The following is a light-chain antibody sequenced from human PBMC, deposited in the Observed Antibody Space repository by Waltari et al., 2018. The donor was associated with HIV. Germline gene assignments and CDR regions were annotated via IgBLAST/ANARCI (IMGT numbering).Light chain of an antibody. CDR2: QDN. Sequence: SYELTQPPSLSVSPGQTASIPCPGDKLGDKYACWYQQKPGQSPVLVIYQDNKRPSGIPERFSGSNSGNTATLTISGTQAVDEADYYCQAWDSSTAFYVFGTGTKVTVL. CDR1: KLGDKY. CDR3: QAWDSSTAFYV. V-gene: IGLV3-1*01. J-gene: IGLJ1*01.